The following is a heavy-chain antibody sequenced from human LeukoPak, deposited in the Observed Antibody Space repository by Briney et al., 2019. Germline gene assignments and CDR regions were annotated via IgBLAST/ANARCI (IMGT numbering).Heavy chain of an antibody. D-gene: IGHD3-22*01. J-gene: IGHJ1*01. V-gene: IGHV5-51*01. Sequence: GESLKISCKGSGYRFTSYWIGWVRQMPGKGLEWMGIIYPGDSDTRYSPSFQGQVTISADKSISTAYLQWSSLKASDTAMYYCARHFYYYDSSGAGYFQHWGQGTLVTVS. CDR1: GYRFTSYW. CDR2: IYPGDSDT. CDR3: ARHFYYYDSSGAGYFQH.